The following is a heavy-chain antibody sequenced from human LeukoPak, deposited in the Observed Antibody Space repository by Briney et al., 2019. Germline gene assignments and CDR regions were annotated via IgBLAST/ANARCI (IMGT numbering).Heavy chain of an antibody. J-gene: IGHJ6*02. Sequence: ASVKVSCKASGYTFTGYYMHWVRQAPGQGLEWMGWINPNSGGTNYAQKFQGRVTMTRDTSISTAYMELSRLRSDDTAVYYCARATMVRGVISPITFVMDVWGQGTTVTVSS. CDR2: INPNSGGT. CDR3: ARATMVRGVISPITFVMDV. CDR1: GYTFTGYY. D-gene: IGHD3-10*01. V-gene: IGHV1-2*02.